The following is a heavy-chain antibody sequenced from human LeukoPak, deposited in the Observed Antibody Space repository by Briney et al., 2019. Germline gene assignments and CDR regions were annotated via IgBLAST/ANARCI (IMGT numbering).Heavy chain of an antibody. CDR3: ARAPSEIGGYYPEYFRH. J-gene: IGHJ1*01. D-gene: IGHD3-22*01. CDR2: ISTDGSSA. CDR1: GFTFSTYW. V-gene: IGHV3-74*01. Sequence: GGSLRLSCAASGFTFSTYWMHWVRQAPGKGLVWVSRISTDGSSATYADSVKGRFTISRDNAKNTVSLQMNSLRAEDTGVYYCARAPSEIGGYYPEYFRHWGQGTLVTVSS.